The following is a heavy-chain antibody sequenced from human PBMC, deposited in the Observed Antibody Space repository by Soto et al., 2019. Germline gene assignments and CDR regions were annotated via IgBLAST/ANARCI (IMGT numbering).Heavy chain of an antibody. J-gene: IGHJ5*02. CDR2: IYYSGST. V-gene: IGHV4-59*08. Sequence: SETLSLTCTVADGSISSYYWSWIRQPPGKGLEWIGYIYYSGSTNYNPSLKSRVTISVDTSKNQFSLKLSSVTAADTAVYYCAGTYYYDSSGPYNWFDPWGQGTLVTVSS. CDR3: AGTYYYDSSGPYNWFDP. D-gene: IGHD3-22*01. CDR1: DGSISSYY.